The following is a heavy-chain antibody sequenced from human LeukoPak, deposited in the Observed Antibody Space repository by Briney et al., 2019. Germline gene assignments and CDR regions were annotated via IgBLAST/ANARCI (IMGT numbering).Heavy chain of an antibody. CDR3: ARGEEHGSGTVHFDY. D-gene: IGHD3-10*01. Sequence: PSETLSLTCTVSGGSISSSSYYWGWIRQPPGKVLEWIGEIYHGGSTNFNPSLKSRVTISVDRSNNQFSLRLTSVTAADTAVYYCARGEEHGSGTVHFDYWGQGTLVTVSS. J-gene: IGHJ4*02. CDR2: IYHGGST. V-gene: IGHV4-39*07. CDR1: GGSISSSSYY.